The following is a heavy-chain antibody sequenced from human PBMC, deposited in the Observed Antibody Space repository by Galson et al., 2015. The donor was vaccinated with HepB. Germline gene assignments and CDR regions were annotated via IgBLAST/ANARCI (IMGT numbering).Heavy chain of an antibody. D-gene: IGHD5-12*01. Sequence: SVKVSCKASGYSFTDYYIHWVRQAPGEGLEWMGWINPNSGDTRYAQIFQGWVTMTRDTSTDTAYMEVRRLKSDDTAVFYCARQGYDHRGLDVWGHGTTVTVSS. CDR2: INPNSGDT. CDR3: ARQGYDHRGLDV. J-gene: IGHJ6*02. V-gene: IGHV1-2*04. CDR1: GYSFTDYY.